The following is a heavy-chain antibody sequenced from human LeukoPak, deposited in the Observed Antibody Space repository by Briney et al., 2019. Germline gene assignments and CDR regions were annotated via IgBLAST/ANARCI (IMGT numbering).Heavy chain of an antibody. CDR2: ISSGSSYI. D-gene: IGHD3-10*01. J-gene: IGHJ4*02. Sequence: GGSLRLSCAASGFTFSSYTMNWVRQAPGKGLEWVSIISSGSSYIHYADSVKGRFTISRDNAKNSVYLEMKSLRVEDTAIYYCARFTRSASYEVYWGQGTLVTVSS. CDR1: GFTFSSYT. V-gene: IGHV3-21*01. CDR3: ARFTRSASYEVY.